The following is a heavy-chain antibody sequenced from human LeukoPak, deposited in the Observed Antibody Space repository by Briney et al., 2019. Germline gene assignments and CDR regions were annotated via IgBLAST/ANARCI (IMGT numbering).Heavy chain of an antibody. J-gene: IGHJ4*02. Sequence: GGSLRLSCAASGFTFSSYGMHWVRQAPGKGLEWVAVIWYDGSNKYYADSVKGRFTISRDNSKNTLYLQMNSLRAEDTAVYYCAKEGDYSNYYGYWGQGTLVTVSS. D-gene: IGHD4-11*01. CDR1: GFTFSSYG. CDR2: IWYDGSNK. V-gene: IGHV3-30*02. CDR3: AKEGDYSNYYGY.